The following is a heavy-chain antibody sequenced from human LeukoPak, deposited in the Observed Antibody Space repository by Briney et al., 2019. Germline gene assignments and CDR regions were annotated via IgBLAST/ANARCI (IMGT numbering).Heavy chain of an antibody. J-gene: IGHJ5*02. Sequence: PSETLSLTCTVSGGSINNYYWSWIRQPPGKGLEWIGYIYYSGSTNYNPSLKSRVTISVDTSKNQFSLKLSSVTAADTAVYYCARVYGSGYLNWFDPWGQGTLVTVSS. V-gene: IGHV4-59*01. CDR1: GGSINNYY. CDR2: IYYSGST. CDR3: ARVYGSGYLNWFDP. D-gene: IGHD3-22*01.